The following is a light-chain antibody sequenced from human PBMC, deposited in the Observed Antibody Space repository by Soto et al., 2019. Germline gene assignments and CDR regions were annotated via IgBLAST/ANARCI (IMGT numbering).Light chain of an antibody. V-gene: IGLV3-21*02. CDR1: NLQTKN. J-gene: IGLJ2*01. Sequence: SSELTQPPSVSVAPGQTAIITCGGDNLQTKNVHWYQQRPGQAPVLVIYDDNDRPSGIPERFSGSNSGNLATLTLSRVEARDEADYYCQVWDSNSGAVFGGGTKVTVL. CDR2: DDN. CDR3: QVWDSNSGAV.